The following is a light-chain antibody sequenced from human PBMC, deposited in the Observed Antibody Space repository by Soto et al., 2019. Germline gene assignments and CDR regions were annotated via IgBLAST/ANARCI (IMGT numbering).Light chain of an antibody. CDR2: DVS. CDR3: SSYTSSSTLV. CDR1: SSDVGGYKY. Sequence: QSVLTQPASVSGSPGQSITISCTGTSSDVGGYKYVSWYQQHPGKAPKLMIYDVSNRPSGVSNRFSGSKSGNTASLTISGLKAEDEADYYCSSYTSSSTLVFGGGTKLTVL. J-gene: IGLJ2*01. V-gene: IGLV2-14*01.